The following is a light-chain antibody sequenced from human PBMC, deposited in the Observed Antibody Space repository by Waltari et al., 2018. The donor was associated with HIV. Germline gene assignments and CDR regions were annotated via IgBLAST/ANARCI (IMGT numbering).Light chain of an antibody. J-gene: IGLJ2*01. CDR1: SSDVGTYNS. Sequence: QSALTQPASVSGSPGQSITISCTGSSSDVGTYNSVSWYQQHPVKAPKLIIYEVSNRPSGVSNRFSGSKSGSTASLTISGLQAEDEADYYCSSYTSGNAVLFGGGTKVTDL. CDR2: EVS. CDR3: SSYTSGNAVL. V-gene: IGLV2-14*01.